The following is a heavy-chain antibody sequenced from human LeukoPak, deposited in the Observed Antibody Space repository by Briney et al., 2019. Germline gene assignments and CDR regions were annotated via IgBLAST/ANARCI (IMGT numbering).Heavy chain of an antibody. J-gene: IGHJ3*02. CDR2: INHSGST. CDR3: ARAIAAAGTTDAFDI. D-gene: IGHD6-13*01. V-gene: IGHV4-34*01. CDR1: GFTVSSNY. Sequence: GSLRLSCAASGFTVSSNYMSWIRQPPGKGLEWIGEINHSGSTNYNPSLKSQVTISVDTSKNQFSLKLSSVTAADTAVYYCARAIAAAGTTDAFDIWGQGTMVTVSS.